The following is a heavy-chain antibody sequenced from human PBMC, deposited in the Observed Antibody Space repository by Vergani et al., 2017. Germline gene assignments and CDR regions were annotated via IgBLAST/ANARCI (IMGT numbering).Heavy chain of an antibody. Sequence: QVQLVQSGAEVKKPGASVKVSCKASGYTFTSYGISWARQAPGQGLEWMGWISAYNGNTNYAQKLQGRVTMTTDTSTSTAYMKLRSLRSDDTAVYYCARDRSSGCSFAWFDPWGQGTLVTVSS. J-gene: IGHJ5*02. V-gene: IGHV1-18*01. CDR2: ISAYNGNT. CDR1: GYTFTSYG. CDR3: ARDRSSGCSFAWFDP. D-gene: IGHD6-19*01.